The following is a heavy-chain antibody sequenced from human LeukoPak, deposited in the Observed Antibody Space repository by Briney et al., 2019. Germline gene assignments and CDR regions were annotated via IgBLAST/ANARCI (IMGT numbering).Heavy chain of an antibody. CDR2: INSRSNYI. V-gene: IGHV3-21*01. D-gene: IGHD1-7*01. CDR3: ARDAGITGTTEFDY. Sequence: GGSLRLSCAASGFTFSSNWMNWVRQAPGKGLEWVSSINSRSNYIYYADSVKGRFTISRDNAKNSLYLQMNSLRAEDTAVYYCARDAGITGTTEFDYWGQGTLVTVSS. J-gene: IGHJ4*02. CDR1: GFTFSSNW.